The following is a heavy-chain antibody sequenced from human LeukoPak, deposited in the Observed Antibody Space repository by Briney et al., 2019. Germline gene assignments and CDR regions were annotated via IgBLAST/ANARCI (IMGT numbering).Heavy chain of an antibody. V-gene: IGHV1-69-2*01. Sequence: ASVKVSCKVSGYTFTDYYMHWVQQAPGKGLVWMGLVDPEDGETIYAEKFQGRVTITADTSTDTAYMELSSLRSEDTAVYYCATGVGCSSTSCSEGPFDYWGQGTLVTVSS. CDR2: VDPEDGET. J-gene: IGHJ4*02. CDR1: GYTFTDYY. CDR3: ATGVGCSSTSCSEGPFDY. D-gene: IGHD2-2*01.